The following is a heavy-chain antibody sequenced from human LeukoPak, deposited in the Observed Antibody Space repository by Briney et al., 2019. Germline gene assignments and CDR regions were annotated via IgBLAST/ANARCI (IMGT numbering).Heavy chain of an antibody. CDR2: IIPIFGTA. CDR1: GGTFNNSA. D-gene: IGHD3-22*01. Sequence: ASVKVSCKTSGGTFNNSAISWVRQAPGQGLEWLGGIIPIFGTANYAQKFQGRVTITTDESTSTAYMELSSLRSEDTAVYYCARERVTMIVVVGTSPDAFDIWGQGTMVTVSS. CDR3: ARERVTMIVVVGTSPDAFDI. J-gene: IGHJ3*02. V-gene: IGHV1-69*05.